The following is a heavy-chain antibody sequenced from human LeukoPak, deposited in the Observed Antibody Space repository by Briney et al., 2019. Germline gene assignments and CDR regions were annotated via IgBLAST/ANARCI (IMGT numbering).Heavy chain of an antibody. CDR1: GYTVTTCA. Sequence: ASVKVSCKASGYTVTTCAITWVRQAPGQGLEWMGWISTYNGNTNYSYKLQGRVTMTTDTSTSTAYMVLRSLRSDDTAVFYCATEDSSGYHHFDYWGQGTLVTVSS. CDR2: ISTYNGNT. V-gene: IGHV1-18*01. CDR3: ATEDSSGYHHFDY. D-gene: IGHD3-22*01. J-gene: IGHJ4*02.